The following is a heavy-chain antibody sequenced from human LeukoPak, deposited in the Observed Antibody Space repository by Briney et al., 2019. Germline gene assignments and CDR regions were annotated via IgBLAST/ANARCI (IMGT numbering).Heavy chain of an antibody. CDR3: ARDQEDIVVVPAAMYDPYYYYGMDV. V-gene: IGHV1-18*01. CDR2: ISGYQGST. J-gene: IGHJ6*02. D-gene: IGHD2-2*01. CDR1: GYTFTNYG. Sequence: ASVKVSCKASGYTFTNYGITWVRQAPGQGLEWMGWISGYQGSTKYAQNFQGRVTITADKPTSTAYMELSSLRSEDTAVYYCARDQEDIVVVPAAMYDPYYYYGMDVWGQGTTVTVSS.